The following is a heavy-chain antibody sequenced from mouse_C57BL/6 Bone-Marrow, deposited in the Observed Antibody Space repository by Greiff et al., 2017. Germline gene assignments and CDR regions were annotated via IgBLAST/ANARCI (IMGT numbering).Heavy chain of an antibody. CDR2: IYPRSGNT. D-gene: IGHD1-1*01. Sequence: QVQLQQSGAELARPGASVKLSCKASGYTFTSFGISWVKQRTGQGLEWIGEIYPRSGNTYYNEKFKGKATLTADKSASPAYMELRSLTSEDSAVYFGARGGTVVAPYWYFDVWGTGTTVTVSS. CDR3: ARGGTVVAPYWYFDV. J-gene: IGHJ1*03. V-gene: IGHV1-81*01. CDR1: GYTFTSFG.